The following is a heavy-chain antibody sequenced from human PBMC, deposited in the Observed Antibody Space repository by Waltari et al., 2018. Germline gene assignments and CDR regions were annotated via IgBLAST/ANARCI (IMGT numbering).Heavy chain of an antibody. CDR2: ISPIFGTA. CDR3: AREDGYGDYVLGY. D-gene: IGHD4-17*01. J-gene: IGHJ4*02. Sequence: QVQLVQSGAEVQKPGSSVTVSCKASGGPFRSYVISLVRQAAGQGLEWMGGISPIFGTATYAQKCQGRVTITADESTSTAYMELSSMRSEDTAVYYCAREDGYGDYVLGYWGQGTLVTVSS. V-gene: IGHV1-69*01. CDR1: GGPFRSYV.